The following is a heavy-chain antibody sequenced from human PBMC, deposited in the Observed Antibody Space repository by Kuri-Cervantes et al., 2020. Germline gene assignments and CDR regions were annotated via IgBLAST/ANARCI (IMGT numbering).Heavy chain of an antibody. CDR2: ISGSGGST. CDR1: GFTFSSYA. Sequence: LSLTCAASGFTFSSYAMSWVRQAPGKGLEWVLAISGSGGSTYYADSVKGRFTISRDNSKNTLYLQMNSLRAEDTAVYYCAKSSRSYNWGFFDFWGQGTLVTVSS. J-gene: IGHJ4*02. D-gene: IGHD1-26*01. CDR3: AKSSRSYNWGFFDF. V-gene: IGHV3-23*01.